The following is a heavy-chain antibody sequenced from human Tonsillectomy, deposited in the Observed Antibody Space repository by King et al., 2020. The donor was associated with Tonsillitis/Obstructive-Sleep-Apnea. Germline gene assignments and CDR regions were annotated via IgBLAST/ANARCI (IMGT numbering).Heavy chain of an antibody. CDR2: INHSGST. CDR3: AGYCGSTSCYLPYYYMDV. CDR1: GDSFSGYY. J-gene: IGHJ6*03. V-gene: IGHV4-34*01. D-gene: IGHD2-2*03. Sequence: LPQWGAGLLKPSETLSLTCAVYGDSFSGYYWSWIRQPPGKGLEWIGEINHSGSTNYNPSLKSRVTISVDTSKNQFSLKLSSVTAAYTALYYCAGYCGSTSCYLPYYYMDVWGKGTTVTVSS.